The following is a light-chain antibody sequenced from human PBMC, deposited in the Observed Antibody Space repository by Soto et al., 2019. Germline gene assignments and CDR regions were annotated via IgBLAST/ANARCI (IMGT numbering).Light chain of an antibody. CDR2: GAS. V-gene: IGKV3-20*01. J-gene: IGKJ1*01. Sequence: EIVLTQSPGTLSLSPGERATLSCRASQSVSSSYLAWYQQKPGQAPRLLIYGASSRATGIPVRFSGSGSETDFTLTISRLEPEDCAVYYCQQYGSSSWTFGQGTKVEIK. CDR3: QQYGSSSWT. CDR1: QSVSSSY.